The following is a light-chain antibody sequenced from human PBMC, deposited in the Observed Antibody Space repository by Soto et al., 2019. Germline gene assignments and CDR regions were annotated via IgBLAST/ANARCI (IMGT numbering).Light chain of an antibody. CDR2: GAS. CDR3: QQRTNWTAIT. V-gene: IGKV3-11*01. J-gene: IGKJ5*01. CDR1: QSVSTY. Sequence: EIVLTQSPGTLSLSPGERATLSCRARQSVSTYLAWYQQKPGQAPRLLIYGASNRATGIPARFSGSGSGTDFTLTISSLEPEDFAVYYCQQRTNWTAITFGQGTRLENK.